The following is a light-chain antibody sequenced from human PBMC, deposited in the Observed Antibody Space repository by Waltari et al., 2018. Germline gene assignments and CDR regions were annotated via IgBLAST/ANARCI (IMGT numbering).Light chain of an antibody. CDR3: AAWDDSLNVVV. CDR2: SNK. V-gene: IGLV1-44*01. Sequence: QSVLTQPPSASGTPGQRVTISCYGSSSNIGRNTVNWYQELHGTAPKLLIYSNKPRPSGVPDRFSCSNSGTSASLAISGLQSEDEADYYCAAWDDSLNVVVFGGGTKLTVL. J-gene: IGLJ2*01. CDR1: SSNIGRNT.